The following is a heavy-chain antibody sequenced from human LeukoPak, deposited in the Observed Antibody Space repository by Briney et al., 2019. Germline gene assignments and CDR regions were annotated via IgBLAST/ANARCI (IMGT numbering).Heavy chain of an antibody. J-gene: IGHJ3*02. Sequence: GGSLRLSCAASGFTFSSYGMNWVRQAPGKGLEWVSAISGSGGSTYYADSLKGRFTISRDNSKNALYLEVNSLRVEDTAVYYCAKGTVWGVRAFDIWGQGTKVTVSS. CDR1: GFTFSSYG. CDR3: AKGTVWGVRAFDI. V-gene: IGHV3-23*01. D-gene: IGHD7-27*01. CDR2: ISGSGGST.